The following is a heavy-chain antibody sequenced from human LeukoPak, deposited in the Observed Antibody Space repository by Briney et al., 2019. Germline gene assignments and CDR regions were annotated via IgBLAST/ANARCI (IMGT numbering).Heavy chain of an antibody. Sequence: GASVKVSCETSGYTFTTYPINWVRQAPGQGLEWMGWITTYNGDTNYAQNLQGRVTMTADTSTSTAYMELRSLRSEDTAVYYCAGYSGYDSRYPWGQGTLVTVSS. J-gene: IGHJ5*02. V-gene: IGHV1-18*01. D-gene: IGHD5-12*01. CDR2: ITTYNGDT. CDR3: AGYSGYDSRYP. CDR1: GYTFTTYP.